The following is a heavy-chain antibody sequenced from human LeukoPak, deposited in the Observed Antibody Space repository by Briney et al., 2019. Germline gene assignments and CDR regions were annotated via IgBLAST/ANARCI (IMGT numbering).Heavy chain of an antibody. CDR3: ARHADYDSSGYYNYYYYYMDV. Sequence: GESLKISCKGSGYSLTSYWIGWVRQMPGKGLEWMGIIYPGDSDTRYSPSFQGQVTISADKSISTAYLQWSSLKASDTAMYYCARHADYDSSGYYNYYYYYMDVWGKGTTVTVSS. D-gene: IGHD3-22*01. CDR1: GYSLTSYW. J-gene: IGHJ6*03. V-gene: IGHV5-51*01. CDR2: IYPGDSDT.